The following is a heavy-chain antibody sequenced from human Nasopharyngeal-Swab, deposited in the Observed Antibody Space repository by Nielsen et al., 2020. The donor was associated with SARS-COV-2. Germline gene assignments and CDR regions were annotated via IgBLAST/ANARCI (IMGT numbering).Heavy chain of an antibody. CDR2: ISWNSGSI. Sequence: GGSLRLSCAASGFTFDDYAMHWVRQAPGKGLEWVSGISWNSGSIGYADSVKGRFTISRDNAKNSLYLQMNSLRAEDTALYYCASGDSSGYYSDYWGQGTLVTVSS. D-gene: IGHD3-22*01. CDR3: ASGDSSGYYSDY. CDR1: GFTFDDYA. V-gene: IGHV3-9*01. J-gene: IGHJ4*02.